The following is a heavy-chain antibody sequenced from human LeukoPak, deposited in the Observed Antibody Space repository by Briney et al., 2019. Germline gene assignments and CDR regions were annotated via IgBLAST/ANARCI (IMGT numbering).Heavy chain of an antibody. D-gene: IGHD3-10*01. Sequence: SETLSLTCTVSGYSISSGNYWGWIRQPPGKGLEWIGSIYHSGSTYYNPSLKSRVTISVDTSKNQFSLKLGSVTAADTAVYYCATHYGSGSYGAWGQGTLVTVSS. CDR1: GYSISSGNY. V-gene: IGHV4-38-2*02. CDR2: IYHSGST. J-gene: IGHJ4*02. CDR3: ATHYGSGSYGA.